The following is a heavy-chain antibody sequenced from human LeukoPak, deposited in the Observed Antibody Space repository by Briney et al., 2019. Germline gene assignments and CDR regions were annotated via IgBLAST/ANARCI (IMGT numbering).Heavy chain of an antibody. D-gene: IGHD3-16*02. V-gene: IGHV4-31*03. J-gene: IGHJ4*02. Sequence: SETLSLTCTVSGGSISSDGYYWSWIRQHPGKGLEWIGFIYYSGSTYYNPSLKSRVTFSVDTSKNQFSLKLSSVNAADTAVYYCARAVYDYIWGSYRFDYWGQGTLVTVSS. CDR3: ARAVYDYIWGSYRFDY. CDR2: IYYSGST. CDR1: GGSISSDGYY.